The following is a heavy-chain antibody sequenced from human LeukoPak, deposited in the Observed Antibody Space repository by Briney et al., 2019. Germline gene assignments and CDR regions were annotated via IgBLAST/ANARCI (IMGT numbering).Heavy chain of an antibody. J-gene: IGHJ5*02. V-gene: IGHV1-2*02. CDR2: INPNSGGT. D-gene: IGHD2-15*01. Sequence: GASVKVSCKASGDTFTGYYMHWVRQAPGQGREWMGWINPNSGGTNYAQKFQGRVTMTRDTSISTAYMELSRLRSDDTAVYYCARDRYCSGGSCIRPNWFDPWGQGTLVTVSS. CDR1: GDTFTGYY. CDR3: ARDRYCSGGSCIRPNWFDP.